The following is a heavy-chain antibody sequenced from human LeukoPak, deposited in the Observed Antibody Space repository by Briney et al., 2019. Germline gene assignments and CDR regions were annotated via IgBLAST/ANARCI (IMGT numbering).Heavy chain of an antibody. J-gene: IGHJ3*02. CDR1: GGSINSYY. V-gene: IGHV4-59*08. Sequence: SETLSLTCTVSGGSINSYYWSWIQQPPGMGLEWIGYFYYSGTTNYNPSLKSRVTISVDTSQNQFSLKLSSVTAADTAVYYCARIYYYDSSGYIVNAFDIWGQGTMVTVSS. CDR2: FYYSGTT. CDR3: ARIYYYDSSGYIVNAFDI. D-gene: IGHD3-22*01.